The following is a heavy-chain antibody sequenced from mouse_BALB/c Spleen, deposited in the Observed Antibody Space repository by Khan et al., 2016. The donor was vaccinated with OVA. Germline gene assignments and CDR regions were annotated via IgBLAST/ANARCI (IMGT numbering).Heavy chain of an antibody. CDR1: GFSLTSYG. J-gene: IGHJ1*01. D-gene: IGHD2-1*01. CDR3: ARHGYYGNYGPYFDV. CDR2: IWSDGRT. V-gene: IGHV2-6-1*01. Sequence: VQLKESGPGLVAPSQSLSITCTISGFSLTSYGVHWVRQPPGKGLEWLVVIWSDGRTTYNSALKSRLSISKDNSKSQVFLRMNSLQTDDTVMYYCARHGYYGNYGPYFDVWGAGTTVTVSS.